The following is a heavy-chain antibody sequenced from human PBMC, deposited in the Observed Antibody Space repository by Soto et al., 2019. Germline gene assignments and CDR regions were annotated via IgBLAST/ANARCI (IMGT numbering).Heavy chain of an antibody. CDR3: ARVFAPDDAFDI. D-gene: IGHD3-16*01. V-gene: IGHV3-13*01. CDR2: IGTAGDT. CDR1: GFTFSSYD. J-gene: IGHJ3*02. Sequence: GSLRLSCAASGFTFSSYDMHWVRQATGKGLEWVSAIGTAGDTYYPGSVKGRFTISRENAKNSLYLQMNSLRAGDTAVYYCARVFAPDDAFDIWGQGTMVTVSS.